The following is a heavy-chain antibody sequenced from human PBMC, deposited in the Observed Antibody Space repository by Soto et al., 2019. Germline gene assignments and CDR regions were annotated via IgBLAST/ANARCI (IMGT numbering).Heavy chain of an antibody. Sequence: WGSLRLSCAASGFTFISYAIIFFRHSPFKGLEWVSAISAGAVATNYADSVKGRFTISRDNSKNTLYLQMNSLRAEDTAVYYCAKGRESSGSYRPFDYWGQGALVTVSS. V-gene: IGHV3-23*01. CDR2: ISAGAVAT. CDR1: GFTFISYA. D-gene: IGHD3-22*01. J-gene: IGHJ4*02. CDR3: AKGRESSGSYRPFDY.